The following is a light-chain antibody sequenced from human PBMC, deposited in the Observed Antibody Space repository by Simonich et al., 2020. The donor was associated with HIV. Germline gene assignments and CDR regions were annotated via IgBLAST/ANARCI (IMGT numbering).Light chain of an antibody. Sequence: QSALTQPASVSGSPGQSFTISCTGTRRDVGGYNYVSWYQQHPGKAPKLIIYVVTNRTSGVSNRFSGSKSGNTASLTISWLQAEDEADYYCSSYTSSSTWVFGGGTKLTVL. CDR1: RRDVGGYNY. CDR2: VVT. J-gene: IGLJ3*02. V-gene: IGLV2-14*03. CDR3: SSYTSSSTWV.